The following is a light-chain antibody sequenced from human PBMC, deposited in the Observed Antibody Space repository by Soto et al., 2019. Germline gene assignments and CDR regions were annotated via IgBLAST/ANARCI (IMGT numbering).Light chain of an antibody. CDR3: QQYNNWPHT. Sequence: EIVLTQSPGTLSLSPGERATLSCRASQSVTRDYLAWYQQKPGQAPRLLIYAASSRATGIPDRFSGSGSGTDFTLTISSLQSEDFAVYSCQQYNNWPHTFGQGTKLEIK. CDR1: QSVTRDY. CDR2: AAS. V-gene: IGKV3-20*01. J-gene: IGKJ2*01.